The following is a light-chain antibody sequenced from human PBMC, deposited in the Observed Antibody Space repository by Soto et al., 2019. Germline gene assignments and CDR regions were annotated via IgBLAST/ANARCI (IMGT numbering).Light chain of an antibody. J-gene: IGKJ2*01. CDR1: QSISSW. CDR2: DAS. V-gene: IGKV1-5*01. Sequence: DIQMTQSPSTLSASVGDRVTITCRASQSISSWLAWYQQKPGKAPKLLIYDASRVESGVPSRFSGSGSGTEFTLTISSLQHDDFATYYCQQYNSYSYTFGQGTKLEIK. CDR3: QQYNSYSYT.